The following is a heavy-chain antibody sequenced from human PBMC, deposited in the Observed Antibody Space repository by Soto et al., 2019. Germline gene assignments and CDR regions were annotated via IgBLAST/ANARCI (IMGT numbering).Heavy chain of an antibody. CDR1: GCSLSTSGVC. J-gene: IGHJ4*02. Sequence: SGPTLVNPTQALTLTCTFSGCSLSTSGVCVSWIRQPPGKTLEWLALIDWDDDKYYSTSLKTRLTISKDTSKNQVVLTMTNMDPVDTATYYCARCTYYYDGSGYYYDRYYFDYWGQGTLVTVPQ. V-gene: IGHV2-70*01. CDR2: IDWDDDK. D-gene: IGHD3-22*01. CDR3: ARCTYYYDGSGYYYDRYYFDY.